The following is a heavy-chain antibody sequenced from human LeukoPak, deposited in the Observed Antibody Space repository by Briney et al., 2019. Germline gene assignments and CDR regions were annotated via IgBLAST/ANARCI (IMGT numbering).Heavy chain of an antibody. J-gene: IGHJ4*02. V-gene: IGHV3-23*01. CDR1: GFTFSSYA. CDR2: ISCSGGST. CDR3: AKVSSVFGVVTPPYFDY. Sequence: PGGSLRLSCAASGFTFSSYAMSWVRQAPGKGLEWVSAISCSGGSTYYADSVKGRFTISRDNSKNTLYLQMNSLRAEDTAVYYCAKVSSVFGVVTPPYFDYWGQGTQVTVSS. D-gene: IGHD3-3*01.